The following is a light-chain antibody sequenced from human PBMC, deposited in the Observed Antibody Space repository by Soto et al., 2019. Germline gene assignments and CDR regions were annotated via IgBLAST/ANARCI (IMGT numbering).Light chain of an antibody. CDR3: CSYADGSIYF. CDR1: SRDVGAYDY. Sequence: QSALTQPASVSGSPGQSIXISCTGTSRDVGAYDYVSWYLQYPDKAPQLLIYYVDHRPSGVSSRFSGSKSGNTASLTISGLQAEDEGDYYCCSYADGSIYFFGTGTKLTVL. V-gene: IGLV2-14*03. J-gene: IGLJ1*01. CDR2: YVD.